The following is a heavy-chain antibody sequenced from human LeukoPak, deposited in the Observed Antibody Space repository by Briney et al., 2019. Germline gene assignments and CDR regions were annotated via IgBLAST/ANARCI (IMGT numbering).Heavy chain of an antibody. J-gene: IGHJ6*02. CDR2: ISSSSSYI. Sequence: PGGSLRLSCAASGLTFKTYTMHWVRQAPGMGLEWVSSISSSSSYIFYADSVKGRFTISRDNAKNSLYLQMSSLRAEDAAVYYCAREGGYQYYYAMDVWGQGTTATVSS. V-gene: IGHV3-21*01. CDR3: AREGGYQYYYAMDV. CDR1: GLTFKTYT. D-gene: IGHD3-16*01.